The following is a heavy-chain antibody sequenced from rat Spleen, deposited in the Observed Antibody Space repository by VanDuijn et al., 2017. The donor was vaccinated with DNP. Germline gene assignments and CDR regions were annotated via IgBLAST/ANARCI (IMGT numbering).Heavy chain of an antibody. Sequence: QVQLKESGPGLVQPSQTLSLTCTVSGFSLTSYGVSWVRQPPGKGLEWIGAIWSGGSTDYNSALKSRLSISRDTSKSQVLLKMNSLQTEDTAIYFCTREREPSNNPYYFDCWGQGVMVTVSS. V-gene: IGHV2-15*01. J-gene: IGHJ2*01. CDR1: GFSLTSYG. CDR2: IWSGGST. D-gene: IGHD1-5*01. CDR3: TREREPSNNPYYFDC.